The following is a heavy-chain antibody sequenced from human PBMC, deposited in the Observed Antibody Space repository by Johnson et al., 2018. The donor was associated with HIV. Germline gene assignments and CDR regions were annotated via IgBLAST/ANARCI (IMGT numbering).Heavy chain of an antibody. V-gene: IGHV3-9*01. J-gene: IGHJ3*01. CDR1: GFTFDDYA. D-gene: IGHD4-17*01. CDR2: ISWNSGSI. Sequence: VQLVESGGGLVQPGRSLRLSCAASGFTFDDYAMHWVRQAPGKGLEWVSGISWNSGSIGYADSVKGRFTISRDNAKNSLYRQMNSLRAEDTALYYCARGYGDYSDFFDVWGQGTMVTVSS. CDR3: ARGYGDYSDFFDV.